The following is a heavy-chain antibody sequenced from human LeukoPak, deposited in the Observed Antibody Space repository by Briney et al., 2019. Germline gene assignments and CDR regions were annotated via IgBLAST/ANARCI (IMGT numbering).Heavy chain of an antibody. J-gene: IGHJ4*02. CDR1: GRSISSYY. D-gene: IGHD3-16*01. CDR3: ARDLGPPGFDY. Sequence: SETLSLTCTVSGRSISSYYRSWIRQPPGKGLEWIGYIYYSGSTNYNPSLKSRVTISVDTSKNQFSLKLSSVTAADTAVYYCARDLGPPGFDYWGQGTLVTVSS. CDR2: IYYSGST. V-gene: IGHV4-59*01.